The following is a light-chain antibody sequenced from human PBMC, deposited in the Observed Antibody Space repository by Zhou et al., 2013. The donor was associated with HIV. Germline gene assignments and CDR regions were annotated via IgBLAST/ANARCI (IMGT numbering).Light chain of an antibody. CDR3: QLYTSFLPTWT. CDR1: QSFNDW. J-gene: IGKJ1*01. CDR2: KVS. Sequence: DIQMTQSPSTLSAFVGDRVTITCRASQSFNDWLAWYQQKPGKAPKLLIYKVSNLETGVPSRFSGSGSGTEFTLTISSLQPDDFATYYCQLYTSFLPTWTFGQGPKVEL. V-gene: IGKV1-5*03.